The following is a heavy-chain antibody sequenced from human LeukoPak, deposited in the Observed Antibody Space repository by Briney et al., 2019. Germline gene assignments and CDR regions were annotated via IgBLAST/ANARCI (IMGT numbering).Heavy chain of an antibody. V-gene: IGHV4-4*07. CDR1: GASISGYS. CDR2: IYTSGST. CDR3: AREYGDYVSGEGFDY. J-gene: IGHJ4*02. Sequence: PSETLSLTCNVSGASISGYSWSWIRQPAGKGLEWIGRIYTSGSTNYNPSLKSRVTMSVDTSKNQFSLKLSSVTAADTAVYYCAREYGDYVSGEGFDYWGQGTLVTVSS. D-gene: IGHD4-17*01.